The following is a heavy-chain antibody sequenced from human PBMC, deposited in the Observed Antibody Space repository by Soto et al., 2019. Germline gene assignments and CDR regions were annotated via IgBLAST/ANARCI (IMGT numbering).Heavy chain of an antibody. J-gene: IGHJ6*02. CDR3: ASGRWFGEFKVYYYGMDV. Sequence: SETLSLTCTVSGGSISSSSYSWGGFGQPPGRGLEWIGSIYYSGSTYYNPSLKSRVTISVDTSKNQFSLKLTSVTAADTAVYYCASGRWFGEFKVYYYGMDVWGQGTTVTVS. D-gene: IGHD3-10*01. CDR2: IYYSGST. CDR1: GGSISSSSYS. V-gene: IGHV4-39*01.